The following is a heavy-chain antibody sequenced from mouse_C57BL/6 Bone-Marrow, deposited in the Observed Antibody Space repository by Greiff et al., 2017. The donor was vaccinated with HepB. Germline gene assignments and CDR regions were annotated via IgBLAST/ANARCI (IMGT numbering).Heavy chain of an antibody. V-gene: IGHV1-50*01. Sequence: QVQLQQPGAELVKPGASVKLSCKASGYTFTSYWMQWVKQRPGQGLEWIGEIDPSDSYTNYNQKFKGKATLTVDTSSSTAYMQLSSLTSEDSAVYYCAREGLRGFAYWGQGTLVTASA. CDR1: GYTFTSYW. D-gene: IGHD2-4*01. CDR2: IDPSDSYT. J-gene: IGHJ3*01. CDR3: AREGLRGFAY.